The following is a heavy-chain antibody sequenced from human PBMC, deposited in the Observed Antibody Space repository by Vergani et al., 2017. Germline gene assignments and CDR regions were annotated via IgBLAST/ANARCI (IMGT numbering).Heavy chain of an antibody. J-gene: IGHJ6*02. D-gene: IGHD3-22*01. Sequence: QLQLQESGSGLVKPSQTLSLTCAVSGGSISSGGYSWSWIRQPPGKGLEWIGSIYYSGSTYYNPSLKSRVTISVDTSKNQFSLKLSSVTAADTAVYYCARRGDYDSSGDYYGMDVWGQGTTVTVSS. V-gene: IGHV4-30-2*03. CDR1: GGSISSGGYS. CDR2: IYYSGST. CDR3: ARRGDYDSSGDYYGMDV.